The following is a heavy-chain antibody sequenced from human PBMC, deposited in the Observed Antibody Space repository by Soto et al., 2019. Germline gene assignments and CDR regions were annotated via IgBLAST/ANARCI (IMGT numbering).Heavy chain of an antibody. CDR3: ARVAPKLRKVAATLYYFDY. J-gene: IGHJ4*02. V-gene: IGHV1-3*01. CDR1: GYTFTSYA. Sequence: GASVKVSCKASGYTFTSYAMHWVRQAPGQRLEWMGWINAGNGNTKYSQKIQGRVTITRDTSASTAYMELSSLRSEDTAVYYCARVAPKLRKVAATLYYFDYWGQGTLVTVSS. D-gene: IGHD2-15*01. CDR2: INAGNGNT.